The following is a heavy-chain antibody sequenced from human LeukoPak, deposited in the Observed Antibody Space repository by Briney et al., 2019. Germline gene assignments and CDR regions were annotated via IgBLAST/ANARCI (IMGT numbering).Heavy chain of an antibody. V-gene: IGHV4-39*01. CDR2: IYYGENT. D-gene: IGHD3-22*01. J-gene: IGHJ6*03. Sequence: SETLSLTCTVSGDSISSGPYYWGWIRQPPGKGLEWIGNIYYGENTYYNPSLKSRVTISIDTSNNQFYLKLSSVTAADTAVYYCASLWGGSSGYYGDYDYMDVWGKGTMVTVSS. CDR3: ASLWGGSSGYYGDYDYMDV. CDR1: GDSISSGPYY.